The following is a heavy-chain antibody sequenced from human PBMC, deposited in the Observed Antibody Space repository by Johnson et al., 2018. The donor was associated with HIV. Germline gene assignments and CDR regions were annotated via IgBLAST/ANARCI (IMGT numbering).Heavy chain of an antibody. Sequence: QVQLVESGGGVVQPGRSLRLSCAASGFAFSSYVMHWVRQAPGKGLEWVAVIPYDGSNKYYADSVKGRFTISRDNSKNTVYLQMNSLRAEDTAVYYCARYEAGAPGSAFDIWGQGTMVTVSS. V-gene: IGHV3-30*04. D-gene: IGHD3-16*01. CDR3: ARYEAGAPGSAFDI. CDR1: GFAFSSYV. J-gene: IGHJ3*02. CDR2: IPYDGSNK.